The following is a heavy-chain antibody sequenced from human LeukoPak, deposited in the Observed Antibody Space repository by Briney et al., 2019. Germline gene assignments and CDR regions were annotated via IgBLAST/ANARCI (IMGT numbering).Heavy chain of an antibody. CDR3: ARDMYSGSYQPFDY. CDR1: GYTFTGYY. Sequence: GASVKVSCKASGYTFTGYYVHWVRQAPGQGLEWMGWINPNSGGTNYAQKFQGRVTMTRDTSISTAYMELSRLRSDDTAVYYCARDMYSGSYQPFDYWGQGTLVTVSS. V-gene: IGHV1-2*02. J-gene: IGHJ4*02. CDR2: INPNSGGT. D-gene: IGHD1-26*01.